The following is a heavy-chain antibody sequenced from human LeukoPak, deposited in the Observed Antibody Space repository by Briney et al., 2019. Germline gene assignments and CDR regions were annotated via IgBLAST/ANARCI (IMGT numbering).Heavy chain of an antibody. CDR3: ATGVATAFTY. V-gene: IGHV1-2*02. CDR2: INPDSGDS. CDR1: GYTFIGYY. D-gene: IGHD5-12*01. Sequence: GASVKVSCKASGYTFIGYYIHWVRQAPGQGLEWMAFINPDSGDSYSAPKFQGRVTMTRDTSISTASMEVRWLTSDDTAVYYCATGVATAFTYWGQGTLVTVSS. J-gene: IGHJ4*02.